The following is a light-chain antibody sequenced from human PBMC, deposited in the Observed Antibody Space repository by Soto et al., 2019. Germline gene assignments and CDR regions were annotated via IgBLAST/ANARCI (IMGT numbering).Light chain of an antibody. CDR1: SSDVGGYNY. CDR3: SSYAGSNTYV. Sequence: QSALTQPPSASGSPGQSVTISCTVTSSDVGGYNYVSWYQQHPGKAPRLMIYEVSKRPSGVPDRFSGSKSGSTASLTVSGLQAEDEADYCCSSYAGSNTYVFGTGTKVTVL. J-gene: IGLJ1*01. CDR2: EVS. V-gene: IGLV2-8*01.